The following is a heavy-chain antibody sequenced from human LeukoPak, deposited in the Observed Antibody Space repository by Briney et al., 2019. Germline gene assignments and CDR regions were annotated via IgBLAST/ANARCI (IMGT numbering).Heavy chain of an antibody. V-gene: IGHV3-48*01. CDR1: GFTFSSYS. CDR2: ISSSSSTI. J-gene: IGHJ4*02. CDR3: ARDSGY. Sequence: GGSLRPSCAASGFTFSSYSMNWVRQAPGKGLEWVSYISSSSSTIYYADSVKGRFTISRDNAKNSLHLQMNSLRAEDTAVYYCARDSGYWGQGTLVTVSS.